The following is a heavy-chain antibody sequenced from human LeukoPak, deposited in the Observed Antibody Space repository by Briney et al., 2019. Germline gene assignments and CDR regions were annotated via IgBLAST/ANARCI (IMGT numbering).Heavy chain of an antibody. D-gene: IGHD4-23*01. CDR2: ISSSSSYI. CDR3: ARDLGNCFDY. V-gene: IGHV3-21*01. J-gene: IGHJ4*02. CDR1: GFTFSSYS. Sequence: PGGSLRLSCAASGFTFSSYSMNWVRQAPGRGLEWVSSISSSSSYIYYADSVKGRFTISRDNAKNSLYLQMNSLRAEDTAVYYCARDLGNCFDYWGQGTLVTVSS.